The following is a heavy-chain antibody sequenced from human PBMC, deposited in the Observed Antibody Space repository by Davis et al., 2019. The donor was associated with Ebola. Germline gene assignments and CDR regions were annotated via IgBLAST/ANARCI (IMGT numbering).Heavy chain of an antibody. CDR2: TYYRSKWYN. CDR1: GDSVSSNSAA. CDR3: AREGLRFLERHNWFDP. D-gene: IGHD3-3*01. V-gene: IGHV6-1*01. J-gene: IGHJ5*02. Sequence: SQTLSLTCAISGDSVSSNSAAWNWIRQSPSRGLEWLGRTYYRSKWYNDYAVSVKSRITINPDTSKNQFSLQLNSVTPEDTAVYYCAREGLRFLERHNWFDPWGQGTLVTVSS.